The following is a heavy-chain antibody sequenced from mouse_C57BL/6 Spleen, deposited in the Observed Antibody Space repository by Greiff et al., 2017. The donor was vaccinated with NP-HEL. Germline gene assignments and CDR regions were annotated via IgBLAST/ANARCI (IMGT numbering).Heavy chain of an antibody. D-gene: IGHD3-2*02. J-gene: IGHJ3*01. CDR2: ISYDGSN. Sequence: ESGPGLVKPSQSLSLTCSVTGYSITSGYYWNWIRQFPGNKLEWMGYISYDGSNNYNPSLKNRISITRDTSKNQFFLKLNSVTTEDTATYYCARERDSSLAWFAYWGQGTLVTVSA. V-gene: IGHV3-6*01. CDR1: GYSITSGYY. CDR3: ARERDSSLAWFAY.